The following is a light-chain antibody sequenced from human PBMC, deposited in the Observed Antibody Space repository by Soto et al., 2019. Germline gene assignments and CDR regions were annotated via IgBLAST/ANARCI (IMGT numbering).Light chain of an antibody. Sequence: EIVLTQSPGTLSLSPGERSTLSCRASQSVSSRYLSWYQQKPGQAPSPLIYGASSRASGIPDRFSGSGSGTDFTLTISGLEPEDFAVYYCQQYSNSPPYTFGHGTKVDIK. J-gene: IGKJ2*01. CDR3: QQYSNSPPYT. CDR1: QSVSSRY. CDR2: GAS. V-gene: IGKV3-20*01.